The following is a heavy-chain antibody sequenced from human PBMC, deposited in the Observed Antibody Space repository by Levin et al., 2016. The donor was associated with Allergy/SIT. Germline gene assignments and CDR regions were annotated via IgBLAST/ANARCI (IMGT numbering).Heavy chain of an antibody. CDR3: ARHSGDYGGNSGSLMLDY. CDR1: GGSISSSSYY. D-gene: IGHD4-23*01. V-gene: IGHV4-39*01. J-gene: IGHJ4*02. CDR2: IYYSGST. Sequence: SETLSLTCTVSGGSISSSSYYWGWIRQPPGKGLEWIGSIYYSGSTYYNPSLKSRVTISVDTSKNQFSLKLSSVTAADTAVYYCARHSGDYGGNSGSLMLDYWGQGTLVTVSS.